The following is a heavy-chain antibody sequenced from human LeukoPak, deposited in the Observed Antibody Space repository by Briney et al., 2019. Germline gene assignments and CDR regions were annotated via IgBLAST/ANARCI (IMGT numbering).Heavy chain of an antibody. CDR1: GGSISSGGSY. J-gene: IGHJ4*02. CDR2: IYYSGST. D-gene: IGHD3-22*01. Sequence: SETLSLTCTVSGGSISSGGSYWSWIRQLPGEGLEWIGYIYYSGSTYHNPSLKSRVIISVDTSKNQFSLKLSSVTAADTAVYYCARADSSGYYRNDYWGQGTLVTVSS. CDR3: ARADSSGYYRNDY. V-gene: IGHV4-31*03.